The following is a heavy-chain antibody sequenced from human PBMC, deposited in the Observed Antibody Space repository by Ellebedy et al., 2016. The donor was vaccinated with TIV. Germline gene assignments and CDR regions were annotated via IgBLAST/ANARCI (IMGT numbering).Heavy chain of an antibody. Sequence: PGGSLRLSCAASGFTFSDFGMNWVRQAPGKGLEWVAIISYDAKQAFYADSVRGRFTISRDNSKSTLYLRMNRLRPEDTAVYYCATSPPLVRDDSFGLWGHGTMVTVSS. CDR3: ATSPPLVRDDSFGL. D-gene: IGHD3-16*02. V-gene: IGHV3-30*01. CDR1: GFTFSDFG. J-gene: IGHJ3*01. CDR2: ISYDAKQA.